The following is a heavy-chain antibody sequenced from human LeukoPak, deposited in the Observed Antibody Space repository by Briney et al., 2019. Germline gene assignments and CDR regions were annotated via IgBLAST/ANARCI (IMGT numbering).Heavy chain of an antibody. J-gene: IGHJ4*02. CDR1: GFTFSSYS. CDR2: ITSSSSSM. D-gene: IGHD1-26*01. V-gene: IGHV3-48*04. Sequence: GGSLRLSCAASGFTFSSYSMNWVGQAPGKGLEWISYITSSSSSMYYADSVKGRFTISRDNAKNSLYLQMNSLRAEDTAVYYCARVSGSYGDSAYWGQGTLVTVSS. CDR3: ARVSGSYGDSAY.